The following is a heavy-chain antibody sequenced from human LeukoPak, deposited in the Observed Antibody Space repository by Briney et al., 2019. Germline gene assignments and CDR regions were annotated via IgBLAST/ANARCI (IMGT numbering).Heavy chain of an antibody. CDR1: GGTFSSYA. CDR2: ITPMFGTA. CDR3: ARDSSEFRSLIPH. J-gene: IGHJ1*01. V-gene: IGHV1-69*13. D-gene: IGHD2-21*01. Sequence: SVKVSCKASGGTFSSYAISWVRQAPGQGLEWMGGITPMFGTAKYAQKFQGRVTITADESTSTAYMELSSLRSEDTAVYYCARDSSEFRSLIPHWGQGTLVTVSS.